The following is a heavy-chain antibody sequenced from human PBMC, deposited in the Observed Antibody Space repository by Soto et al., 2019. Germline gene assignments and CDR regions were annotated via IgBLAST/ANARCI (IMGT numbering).Heavy chain of an antibody. CDR2: IFSNDEK. D-gene: IGHD6-13*01. Sequence: QVTLKESGPVLVKPTETLTLTCTVSGFSLSNARMGVSWIRQPPGKALEWLAHIFSNDEKSYSTSLKSRLTISKDTSKSQVVLTRTNMEPVDTATYYCERPFLCYSSSWSDNWYFDLWGRGTLVTVSA. J-gene: IGHJ2*01. V-gene: IGHV2-26*01. CDR1: GFSLSNARMG. CDR3: ERPFLCYSSSWSDNWYFDL.